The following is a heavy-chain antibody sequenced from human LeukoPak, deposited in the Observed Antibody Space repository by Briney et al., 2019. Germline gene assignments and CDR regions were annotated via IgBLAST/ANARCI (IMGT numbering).Heavy chain of an antibody. CDR2: ITTSGSAT. Sequence: PGGSLRLSCAASGFTFSDYYMSWIRQAPGKGLEWVSYITTSGSATYHADSVKGRFTISRDNAKNSLYLQMNSLRAEDTAVYYCARDRVDTAAFDPWGQGTLVTVSS. D-gene: IGHD5-18*01. CDR1: GFTFSDYY. CDR3: ARDRVDTAAFDP. J-gene: IGHJ5*02. V-gene: IGHV3-11*04.